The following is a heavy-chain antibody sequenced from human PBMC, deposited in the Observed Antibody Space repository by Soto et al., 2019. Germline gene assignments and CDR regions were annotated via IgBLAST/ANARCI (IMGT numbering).Heavy chain of an antibody. CDR2: VYYSGSV. Sequence: PSETLSLTCTVSGDSIRPYYWTWIRQPPGKGLEWIGYVYYSGSVNYKSSLKSRVTMSVDTSKNQFSLRLNSVTAADTAVYYCARVTYDSFTAYSYYFDYWGQGTLVPSPQ. D-gene: IGHD3-9*01. CDR3: ARVTYDSFTAYSYYFDY. J-gene: IGHJ4*02. CDR1: GDSIRPYY. V-gene: IGHV4-59*01.